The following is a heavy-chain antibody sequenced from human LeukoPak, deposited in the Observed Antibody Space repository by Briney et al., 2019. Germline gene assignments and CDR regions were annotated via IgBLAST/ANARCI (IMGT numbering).Heavy chain of an antibody. CDR3: ARAYYDFWSGHSWFDP. V-gene: IGHV3-74*01. Sequence: PGGSLRLSCAASGFTFSSYWMHWVRQVPGKGLVWVSRINSDGSSTSYADSVKGRFTISRDNAKNTLYLQMNSLRAEDTAVYYRARAYYDFWSGHSWFDPWGQGTLVTVSS. J-gene: IGHJ5*02. CDR1: GFTFSSYW. CDR2: INSDGSST. D-gene: IGHD3-3*01.